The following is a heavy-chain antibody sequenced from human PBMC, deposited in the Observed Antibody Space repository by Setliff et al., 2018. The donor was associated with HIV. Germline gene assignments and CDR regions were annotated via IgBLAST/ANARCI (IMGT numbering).Heavy chain of an antibody. V-gene: IGHV3-7*01. D-gene: IGHD3-3*01. J-gene: IGHJ4*02. CDR1: GFTFSSYW. CDR3: TRDRAFLEWLFGYFDY. CDR2: INEDGSEE. Sequence: GSLRLSCAASGFTFSSYWMSWVRQVPGKGLAWVANINEDGSEEYYPDSVKGRFTISRDNAKNALSLEMNSLTVEDSAVYYCTRDRAFLEWLFGYFDYWGQGTLVTVSS.